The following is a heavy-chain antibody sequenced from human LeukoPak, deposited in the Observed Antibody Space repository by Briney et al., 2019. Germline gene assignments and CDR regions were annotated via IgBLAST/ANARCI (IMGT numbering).Heavy chain of an antibody. CDR3: ARGPYSYDSSGAFDI. D-gene: IGHD3-22*01. Sequence: TSQTLSLTCTVSGGSISSGSYYWSWIRQPAGKGLEWIGRIYTSGSTNYNPSLKSRVTISVDTSKNQFSLKLSSVTAADTAVYFCARGPYSYDSSGAFDIWGQGTMVTVSS. J-gene: IGHJ3*02. V-gene: IGHV4-61*02. CDR1: GGSISSGSYY. CDR2: IYTSGST.